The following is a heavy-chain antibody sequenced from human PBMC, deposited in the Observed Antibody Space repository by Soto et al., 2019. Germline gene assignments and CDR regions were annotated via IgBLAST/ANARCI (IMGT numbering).Heavy chain of an antibody. D-gene: IGHD3-16*01. CDR3: ERNLGMTSLTDY. CDR2: IDPSDSYT. Sequence: GESLKISCQGSGYRFTSYWISWVRQMPGKGLEWMGKIDPSDSYTNYSPSFQGHVSISADKSISTAYLQWGSLKASDTAMYYCERNLGMTSLTDYWGQGTLVTVSS. J-gene: IGHJ4*02. CDR1: GYRFTSYW. V-gene: IGHV5-10-1*01.